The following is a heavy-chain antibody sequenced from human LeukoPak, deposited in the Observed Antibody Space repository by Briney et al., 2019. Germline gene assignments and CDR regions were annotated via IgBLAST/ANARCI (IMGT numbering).Heavy chain of an antibody. J-gene: IGHJ4*02. CDR1: GGSFTGYY. CDR2: INHRENS. CDR3: ARVTGYGGDSLRY. V-gene: IGHV4-34*01. D-gene: IGHD4-23*01. Sequence: SETLSLTCSVDGGSFTGYYWTWIRQAPGKGPEWIGEINHRENSNYNPSLKSRVTLSIDTSKKQFSLHLTSLTAADTAVYYCARVTGYGGDSLRYWGQGTLVTISP.